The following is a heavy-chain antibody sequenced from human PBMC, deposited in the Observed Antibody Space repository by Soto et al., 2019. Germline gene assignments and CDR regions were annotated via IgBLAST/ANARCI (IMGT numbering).Heavy chain of an antibody. CDR2: ITGSGRTT. Sequence: EVQLLESGGGLVQPGGSLRLSCAASGFTFSSYAMSWVRQAPGNGLEWVSGITGSGRTTYYADSVKGRFTISRDNSENTLYLQMNSLRADDTAVFYCAKDSYYYDSSGDYYENSGAFDIWGQGTMVTVSS. D-gene: IGHD3-22*01. V-gene: IGHV3-23*01. CDR3: AKDSYYYDSSGDYYENSGAFDI. J-gene: IGHJ3*02. CDR1: GFTFSSYA.